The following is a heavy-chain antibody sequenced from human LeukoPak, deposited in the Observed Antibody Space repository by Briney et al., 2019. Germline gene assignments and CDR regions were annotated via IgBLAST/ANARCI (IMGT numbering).Heavy chain of an antibody. J-gene: IGHJ4*02. CDR3: ARYVRRGTTDSSGCYAFDY. CDR2: IYPGDSDT. V-gene: IGHV5-51*01. D-gene: IGHD6-19*01. CDR1: GYSFTTYW. Sequence: GESLKISCKGSGYSFTTYWIGWVRQMPGKGLEWMGIIYPGDSDTRYSPSVQGQVTISADKSIGTAYLQWSSLKASDTAIYYCARYVRRGTTDSSGCYAFDYWGQGTLVTVSS.